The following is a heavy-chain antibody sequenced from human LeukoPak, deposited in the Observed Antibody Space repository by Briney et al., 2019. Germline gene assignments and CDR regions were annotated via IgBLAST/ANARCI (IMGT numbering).Heavy chain of an antibody. D-gene: IGHD5-24*01. J-gene: IGHJ4*02. CDR1: GFTFSRYA. V-gene: IGHV4-34*01. Sequence: PGGSLRLSCATSGFTFSRYAMSWVRQPPGKGLEWIGEINHSGSTNYNPSLKSRVTISVDTSKNQFSLKLSSVTAADTAVYYCARGRQRWLRPFDYWGQGTLVTVSS. CDR2: INHSGST. CDR3: ARGRQRWLRPFDY.